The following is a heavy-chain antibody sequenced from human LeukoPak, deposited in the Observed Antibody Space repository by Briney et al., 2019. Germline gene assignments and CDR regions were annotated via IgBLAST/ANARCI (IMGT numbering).Heavy chain of an antibody. V-gene: IGHV4-59*01. Sequence: SETLFLTCSVSGGSISSYYWSWIRQPPGKGLEWIGYIYYSGSTNYNPSLKSRVTISVDTSKNQFSLKLSSATAADTAVYYCARGLTGDRYPGGYFDLWGRGTLVTVSS. CDR1: GGSISSYY. CDR2: IYYSGST. CDR3: ARGLTGDRYPGGYFDL. J-gene: IGHJ2*01. D-gene: IGHD7-27*01.